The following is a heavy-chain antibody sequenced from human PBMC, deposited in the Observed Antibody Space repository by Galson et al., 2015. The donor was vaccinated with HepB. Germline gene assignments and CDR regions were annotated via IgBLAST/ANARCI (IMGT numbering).Heavy chain of an antibody. CDR2: IKSHSDGGTT. Sequence: SLRLSCAASGFTFSKAWMSWVHQAPGKGLEWVGRIKSHSDGGTTDYATPVKGRFTISRDDSKNTLYLQMNSLNTKDTAVYYCTTDAFDWLSYYYYLMDVWGKGTTVTVSS. J-gene: IGHJ6*03. CDR3: TTDAFDWLSYYYYLMDV. D-gene: IGHD3-9*01. V-gene: IGHV3-15*01. CDR1: GFTFSKAW.